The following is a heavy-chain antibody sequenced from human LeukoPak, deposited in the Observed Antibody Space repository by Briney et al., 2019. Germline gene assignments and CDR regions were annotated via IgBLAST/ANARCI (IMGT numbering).Heavy chain of an antibody. V-gene: IGHV3-30-3*01. Sequence: GGSLRLSCAASGFTVSSNYMHWVRQAPGKGLEWVAVISYGGSNKYYADSVKGRFTISRDNSKNTLYLQMNSLRAEDTAVYYCARGTAMVKNYFDYWGQGTLVTVSS. J-gene: IGHJ4*02. D-gene: IGHD5-18*01. CDR2: ISYGGSNK. CDR1: GFTVSSNY. CDR3: ARGTAMVKNYFDY.